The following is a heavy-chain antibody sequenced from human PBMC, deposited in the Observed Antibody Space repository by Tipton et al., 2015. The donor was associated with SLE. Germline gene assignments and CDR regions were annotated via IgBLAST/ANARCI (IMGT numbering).Heavy chain of an antibody. J-gene: IGHJ1*01. Sequence: TLSLTCAVYGGSFSGYYWSWIRQPPGKGLEWIGEINHSGSTNYNPSLKSRVTISVDTSKNQFSLKLSSVTAADTAVYYCARTAVAAPFQHWGQGTLVTVSS. V-gene: IGHV4-34*01. CDR3: ARTAVAAPFQH. D-gene: IGHD2-15*01. CDR1: GGSFSGYY. CDR2: INHSGST.